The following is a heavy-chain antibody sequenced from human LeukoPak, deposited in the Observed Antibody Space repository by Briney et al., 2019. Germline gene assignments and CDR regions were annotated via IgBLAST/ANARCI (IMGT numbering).Heavy chain of an antibody. V-gene: IGHV1-69*04. J-gene: IGHJ4*02. Sequence: AASVKVSCKASGGTFSSYAISWVRQAPGQGLEWMGRIIPILGIANYAQKFQGRVTITADKSTSTAHMELSSLRSEDTAVYYCARERNGYSYGYGDYWGQGTLVTVSS. CDR2: IIPILGIA. CDR3: ARERNGYSYGYGDY. CDR1: GGTFSSYA. D-gene: IGHD5-18*01.